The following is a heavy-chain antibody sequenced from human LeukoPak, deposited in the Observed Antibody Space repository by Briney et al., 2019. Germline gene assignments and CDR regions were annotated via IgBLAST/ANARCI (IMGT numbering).Heavy chain of an antibody. CDR2: ISYDGSNK. Sequence: PGRSLRLSCAASGFTFSSYAMHWVRQAPGKGLEWVAVISYDGSNKYYADSVKGRFTTSRDNSKNTLYLQMNSLRAEDTAVYYCARDYCGGDCYFPNYYFDYWGQGTLVTVSS. D-gene: IGHD2-21*02. CDR3: ARDYCGGDCYFPNYYFDY. V-gene: IGHV3-30-3*01. CDR1: GFTFSSYA. J-gene: IGHJ4*02.